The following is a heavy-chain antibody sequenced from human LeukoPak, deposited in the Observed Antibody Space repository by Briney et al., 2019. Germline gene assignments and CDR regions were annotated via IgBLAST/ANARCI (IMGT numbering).Heavy chain of an antibody. D-gene: IGHD6-6*01. CDR3: ASGIAARPGYFDY. CDR1: GGSVSSYY. CDR2: IYYSGST. Sequence: SETLSLTCTVSGGSVSSYYWSWIRQPPGKGLEWIGYIYYSGSTNYNPSLKSRVTISVDTSKNQFSLKLSSVTAADTAVYYCASGIAARPGYFDYWGQGTLVTVSS. J-gene: IGHJ4*02. V-gene: IGHV4-59*02.